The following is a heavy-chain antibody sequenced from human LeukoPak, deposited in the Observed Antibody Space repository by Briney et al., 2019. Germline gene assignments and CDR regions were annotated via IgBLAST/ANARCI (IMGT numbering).Heavy chain of an antibody. CDR2: ISAYNGNT. CDR3: ARGTSGSYYNVDLDY. Sequence: ASVKVSCKASGYTFTSYGISWVRQAPGQGLEWMGWISAYNGNTNYAQKLQGRVTMTTDTSTSTAYMELRSLRSDDTAVYYGARGTSGSYYNVDLDYWGQGTLVTVSS. CDR1: GYTFTSYG. J-gene: IGHJ4*02. D-gene: IGHD3-10*01. V-gene: IGHV1-18*01.